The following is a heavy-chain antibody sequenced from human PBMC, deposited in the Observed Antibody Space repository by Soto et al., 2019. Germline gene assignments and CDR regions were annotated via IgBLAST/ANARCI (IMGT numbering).Heavy chain of an antibody. J-gene: IGHJ3*01. CDR3: AKLLGESTMFAFDV. CDR2: IRGSGGST. CDR1: GLTFSSYA. D-gene: IGHD3-10*02. V-gene: IGHV3-23*01. Sequence: EVQLLESGGGLVQPGGSRRLSCAASGLTFSSYAMNWGRQAPGKGLEWVSGIRGSGGSTYYPDPVKGRFTVSRDNSKNTLYLQLSSLSGDDTAVYYCAKLLGESTMFAFDVWGQGTMLTVSS.